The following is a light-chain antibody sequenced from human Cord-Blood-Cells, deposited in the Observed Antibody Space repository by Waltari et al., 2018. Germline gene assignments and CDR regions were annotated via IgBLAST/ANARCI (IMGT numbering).Light chain of an antibody. CDR2: DVS. CDR1: SSDVGGYNY. J-gene: IGLJ3*02. Sequence: QSALTHPSSVSGAPGQSVTISCTGTSSDVGGYNYVSWYQQHPGKAPKLVIYDVSKRPAGVPDRFSGSNSGNTASLTISGLQAEDEADYSCCSYAGSYTLVFGGGTKLTVL. CDR3: CSYAGSYTLV. V-gene: IGLV2-11*01.